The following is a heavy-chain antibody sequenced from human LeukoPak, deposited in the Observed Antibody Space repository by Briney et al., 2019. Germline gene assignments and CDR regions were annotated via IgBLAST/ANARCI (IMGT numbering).Heavy chain of an antibody. Sequence: GGSLRLSCAASGFTFSSYEMNWVRQAPGKGLEWVSYISSSGSTIYYADSVKGRFTISRDNSKHTLFLQMSSLRAEDTAVYYCARAYGDYGGFDFWGQGTLVTVSS. D-gene: IGHD4-17*01. CDR2: ISSSGSTI. CDR3: ARAYGDYGGFDF. V-gene: IGHV3-48*03. CDR1: GFTFSSYE. J-gene: IGHJ4*02.